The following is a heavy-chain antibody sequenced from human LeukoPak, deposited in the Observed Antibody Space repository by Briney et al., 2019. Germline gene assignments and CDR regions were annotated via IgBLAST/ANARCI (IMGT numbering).Heavy chain of an antibody. CDR2: ISSSGSTI. CDR1: GFTFSSYE. J-gene: IGHJ4*02. V-gene: IGHV3-48*03. Sequence: PGGSLRLSCAASGFTFSSYEMNWVRQAPGKGLEWVSYISSSGSTIYYADSVKGRFTIPRDNAKNSLYLQMNSLRAEDTAVYYCARAYCGGDCYCDYWGQGTLVTVSS. CDR3: ARAYCGGDCYCDY. D-gene: IGHD2-21*02.